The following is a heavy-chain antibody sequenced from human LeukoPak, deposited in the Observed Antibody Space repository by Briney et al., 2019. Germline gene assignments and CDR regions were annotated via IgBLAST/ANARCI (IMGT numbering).Heavy chain of an antibody. V-gene: IGHV3-48*04. CDR1: GLTFSSSA. J-gene: IGHJ5*02. D-gene: IGHD2-2*01. CDR2: ISSSGSTI. Sequence: PGGSLRLSCAASGLTFSSSAMSWVRQAPGKGLEWVSYISSSGSTIYYADSVKGRFTISRDNAKNSLYLQMNSLRAEDTAVYYCARGMGVLVPAATWFDPWGQGTLVTVSS. CDR3: ARGMGVLVPAATWFDP.